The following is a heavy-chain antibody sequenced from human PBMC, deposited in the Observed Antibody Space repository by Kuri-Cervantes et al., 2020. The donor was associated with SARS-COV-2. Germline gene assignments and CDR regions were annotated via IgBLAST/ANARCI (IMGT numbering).Heavy chain of an antibody. CDR3: VRDGDHWNFDY. CDR2: INPDGSYT. V-gene: IGHV3-74*01. D-gene: IGHD1-1*01. J-gene: IGHJ4*02. Sequence: GESLKISCAASGFTFSGHWIHWVRQAPGKGLVWVSRINPDGSYTNNADSVKGRSTLSRDNAKNVLFLQMNSLRAEDTAVYYCVRDGDHWNFDYWGQGTLVTVSS. CDR1: GFTFSGHW.